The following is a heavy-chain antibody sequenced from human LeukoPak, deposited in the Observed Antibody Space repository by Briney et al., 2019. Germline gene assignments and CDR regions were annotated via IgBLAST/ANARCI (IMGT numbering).Heavy chain of an antibody. CDR3: ARDGAYYDILTGYHPLDY. D-gene: IGHD3-9*01. V-gene: IGHV1-18*04. J-gene: IGHJ4*02. Sequence: ASVKVSCKASGYTFTGYGISWVRQAPGQGLEWMGSISAYNGNTNYAQKLQGRVTMTTDTSTSTAYMELRSLRSDDTAVYYCARDGAYYDILTGYHPLDYWGQGTLVTVSS. CDR1: GYTFTGYG. CDR2: ISAYNGNT.